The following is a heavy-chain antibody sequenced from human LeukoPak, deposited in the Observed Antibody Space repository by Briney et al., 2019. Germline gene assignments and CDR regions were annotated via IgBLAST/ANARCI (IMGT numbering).Heavy chain of an antibody. V-gene: IGHV1-18*01. CDR3: ARGGNYYDSSGYYYVGYFDY. CDR1: GYTFTSYG. CDR2: ISAYNGNT. Sequence: ASVKVSCKAFGYTFTSYGISWVRQAPGQGLEWMGWISAYNGNTNYAQKLQGRVTMTTDTSTSTAYMELRSLRSDDTAVYYCARGGNYYDSSGYYYVGYFDYWGQGTLVTVSS. J-gene: IGHJ4*02. D-gene: IGHD3-22*01.